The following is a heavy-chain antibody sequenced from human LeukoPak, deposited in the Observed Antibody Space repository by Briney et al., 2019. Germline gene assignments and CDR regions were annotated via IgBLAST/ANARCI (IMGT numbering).Heavy chain of an antibody. CDR3: ARDRDYSNTERGFDY. CDR2: INPNSRET. D-gene: IGHD4-11*01. V-gene: IGHV1-2*02. Sequence: APVKVSCKTSGYTFTDYYIHWVRQAPGQGLEWMGWINPNSRETNSAQRFQGRVTMTGDTSISTAYMELSRLTSDDTAVYYCARDRDYSNTERGFDYWGQGTLVTVSS. J-gene: IGHJ4*02. CDR1: GYTFTDYY.